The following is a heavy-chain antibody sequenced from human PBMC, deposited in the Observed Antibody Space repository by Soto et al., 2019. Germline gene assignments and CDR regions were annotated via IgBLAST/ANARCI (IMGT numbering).Heavy chain of an antibody. J-gene: IGHJ6*02. CDR3: AKPFDFGVVTVWYYYYGMDV. CDR2: ISGSGGST. D-gene: IGHD3-3*01. CDR1: GFTFSSYA. Sequence: GGSLRLSCAASGFTFSSYAMSWVRQAPGKGLEWVSAISGSGGSTYYADSVKGRFTISRDNSKNTLYLQMNSLRAEDMAVYYCAKPFDFGVVTVWYYYYGMDVWGQGTTVTVSS. V-gene: IGHV3-23*01.